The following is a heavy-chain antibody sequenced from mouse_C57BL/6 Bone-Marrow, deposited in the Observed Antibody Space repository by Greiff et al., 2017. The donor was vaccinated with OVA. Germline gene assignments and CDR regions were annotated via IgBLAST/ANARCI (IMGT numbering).Heavy chain of an antibody. CDR2: ISDGGSYT. V-gene: IGHV5-4*01. Sequence: EVKLVESGGGLVKPGGSLKLSCAASGFTFSSYAMSWVRQTPEKRLEWVATISDGGSYTYYPDNVKGRFTISRDNAKNNLYLQMSHLKSEDTAMYYCARDSEGADWGQGTLVTVSA. CDR3: ARDSEGAD. J-gene: IGHJ3*01. CDR1: GFTFSSYA.